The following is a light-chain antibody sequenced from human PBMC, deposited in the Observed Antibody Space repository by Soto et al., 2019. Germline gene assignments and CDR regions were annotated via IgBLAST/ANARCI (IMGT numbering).Light chain of an antibody. CDR2: AAS. CDR3: QQLNSYPLT. Sequence: IQLTQSPSSLSASVGDRVTITCRASQAISSYLDWYQQKPGKAPKLLIYAASTLQSGVPSRFSGSGSGTDFTLTISSLQPEDFATYYYQQLNSYPLTFGGGTKVEIK. CDR1: QAISSY. J-gene: IGKJ4*01. V-gene: IGKV1-9*01.